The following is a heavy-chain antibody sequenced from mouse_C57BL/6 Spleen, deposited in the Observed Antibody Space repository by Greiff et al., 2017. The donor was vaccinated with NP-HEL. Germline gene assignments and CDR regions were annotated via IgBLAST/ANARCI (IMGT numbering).Heavy chain of an antibody. CDR3: ARTQIYYGTLFDY. D-gene: IGHD2-1*01. Sequence: QVQLQQPGAELVMPGASVKLSCKASGYTFTSYWMHWVKQRPGQGLEWIGEIDPSDSYTNYNQKFKGKSTLTVDKSSSTAYMQLSSLTSEDSAVYYCARTQIYYGTLFDYWGQGTTLTVSS. J-gene: IGHJ2*01. V-gene: IGHV1-69*01. CDR2: IDPSDSYT. CDR1: GYTFTSYW.